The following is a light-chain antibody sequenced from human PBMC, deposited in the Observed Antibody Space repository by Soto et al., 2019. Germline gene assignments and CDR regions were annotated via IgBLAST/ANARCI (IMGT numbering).Light chain of an antibody. CDR1: KLGDEY. CDR2: EDT. CDR3: QAWDSSTAV. J-gene: IGLJ2*01. Sequence: SYELTQPPSVSVSPGQTASITCSGDKLGDEYACWYQQKPGLSPVLVIYEDTKRPSGIPERFSGSNSGNTATLTISGTQAMDEADYYCQAWDSSTAVFGGGTKVTVL. V-gene: IGLV3-1*01.